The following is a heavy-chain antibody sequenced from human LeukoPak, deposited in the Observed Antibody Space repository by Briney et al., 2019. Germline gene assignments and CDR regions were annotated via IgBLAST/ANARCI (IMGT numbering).Heavy chain of an antibody. D-gene: IGHD2-21*02. V-gene: IGHV3-30*01. CDR2: ISYDGSNK. CDR1: GFTFSSYA. J-gene: IGHJ5*02. CDR3: ARERSSVTAYNWFDP. Sequence: GGSLRLSCAASGFTFSSYAMHWVRQAPGKGLEWVAVISYDGSNKYYADSVKGRFTISRDNSKNTLYLQMNSLRAEDTAVYHCARERSSVTAYNWFDPWGQGTLVTVSS.